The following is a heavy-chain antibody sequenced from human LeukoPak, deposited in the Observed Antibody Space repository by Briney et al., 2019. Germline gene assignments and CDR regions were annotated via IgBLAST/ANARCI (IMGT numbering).Heavy chain of an antibody. CDR1: GDTFSSYA. CDR2: IIPIFGTA. J-gene: IGHJ1*01. CDR3: ARDGRYCSGGSCYSPHN. V-gene: IGHV1-69*05. D-gene: IGHD2-15*01. Sequence: ASVKVSCKASGDTFSSYAISWVRQAPGQGLEWMGGIIPIFGTANYAQKFQGRVTITTDESTSTAYMELSSLRSEDTAVYYCARDGRYCSGGSCYSPHNWGQGTLVTVSS.